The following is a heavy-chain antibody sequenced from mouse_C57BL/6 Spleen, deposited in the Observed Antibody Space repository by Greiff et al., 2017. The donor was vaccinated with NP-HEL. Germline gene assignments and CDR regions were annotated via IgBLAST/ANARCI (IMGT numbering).Heavy chain of an antibody. CDR1: GFTFTDYY. V-gene: IGHV7-3*01. Sequence: DVQLVESGGGLVQPGGSLSLSCAASGFTFTDYYMSWVRQPPGKALEWLGFIRNKANGYTTEYSASVKGRFTISRDNSQSILYLQMNALRAEDSATYYCARTGSYYAMDYWGQGTSVTVSS. J-gene: IGHJ4*01. CDR2: IRNKANGYTT. D-gene: IGHD4-1*01. CDR3: ARTGSYYAMDY.